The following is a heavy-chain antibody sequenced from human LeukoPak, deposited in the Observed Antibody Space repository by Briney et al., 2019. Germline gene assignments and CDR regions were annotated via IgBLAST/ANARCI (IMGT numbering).Heavy chain of an antibody. CDR2: IRSNAYGGTT. J-gene: IGHJ4*02. V-gene: IGHV3-49*04. CDR3: TRGLGILTGYSFDY. CDR1: GFTFGDYA. D-gene: IGHD3-9*01. Sequence: GGSLRLSWTASGFTFGDYAMRWVRQAPGKGREWVGFIRSNAYGGTTEYAASVKGRFTISRDDSKSIAYLQMNSLKTEDTVVYYCTRGLGILTGYSFDYWGQGTLVTVSS.